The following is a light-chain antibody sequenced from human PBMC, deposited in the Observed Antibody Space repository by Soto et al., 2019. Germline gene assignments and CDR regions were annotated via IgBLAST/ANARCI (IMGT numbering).Light chain of an antibody. V-gene: IGKV3-15*01. J-gene: IGKJ1*01. CDR3: HQYHYWWT. CDR1: QSVSGH. Sequence: EIVMTQSPAPLSVSPGERVTLSCRASQSVSGHLAWYQQKPGQAPRLIISGASTRATGIPARFSGSGSGTEFTLTISSLQSEDFAVYYCHQYHYWWTFGQGTKVDIK. CDR2: GAS.